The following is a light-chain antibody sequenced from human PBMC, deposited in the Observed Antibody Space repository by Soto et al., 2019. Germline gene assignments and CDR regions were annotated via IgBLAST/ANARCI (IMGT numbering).Light chain of an antibody. J-gene: IGLJ1*01. V-gene: IGLV2-14*01. CDR3: SSLTTSFTYV. Sequence: QSALTQPASVSGSPGQSVAISCTGTSSDVGAYNYIPWYQQHPGKAPKLLLSEVSNRPSGVSDRFSGPKSGNTASLTISGLQAEDEADYYCSSLTTSFTYVFGTGTKVTVL. CDR2: EVS. CDR1: SSDVGAYNY.